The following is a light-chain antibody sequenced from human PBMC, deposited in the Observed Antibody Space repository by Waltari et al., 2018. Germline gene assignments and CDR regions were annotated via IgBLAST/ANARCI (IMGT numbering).Light chain of an antibody. V-gene: IGLV1-47*01. CDR2: RNN. Sequence: QSVLTQPPSASGTPGQRVTISCSGSISNLGTNYVYWYQQFPGTAPKLLIQRNNRRPSGCPDRFSGSKSGTSASLAISGLRSEDEADYYCASWDDSLSVGVFGGGTKLTVL. CDR3: ASWDDSLSVGV. J-gene: IGLJ3*02. CDR1: ISNLGTNY.